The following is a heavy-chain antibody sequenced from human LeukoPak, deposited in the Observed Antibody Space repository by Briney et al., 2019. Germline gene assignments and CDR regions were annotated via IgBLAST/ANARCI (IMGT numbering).Heavy chain of an antibody. J-gene: IGHJ3*02. CDR1: GGSISSGGYY. CDR3: ARGSITMIGRYAFDI. CDR2: IYYSGST. V-gene: IGHV4-61*08. D-gene: IGHD3-22*01. Sequence: SQTLSLTCSVSGGSISSGGYYWSWIRQPPGKGLEWIGYIYYSGSTNYNPSLKSRVTISVDTSKNQFSLKLSSVTAADTAVYYCARGSITMIGRYAFDIWGQGTMVTVSS.